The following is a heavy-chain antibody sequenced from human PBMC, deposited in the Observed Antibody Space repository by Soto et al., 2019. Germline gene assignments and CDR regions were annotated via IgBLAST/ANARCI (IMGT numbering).Heavy chain of an antibody. CDR3: ARGVGQWLDY. CDR2: IYYSGST. J-gene: IGHJ4*02. CDR1: GGSISSYY. Sequence: SETLSLTCSVSGGSISSYYWSWIRQPPGKGLEWIGYIYYSGSTNYNPSLKSRVTISVDTSKNQFSLKLSSVTAADTAVYYCARGVGQWLDYWGQGTLVTVSS. V-gene: IGHV4-59*01. D-gene: IGHD6-19*01.